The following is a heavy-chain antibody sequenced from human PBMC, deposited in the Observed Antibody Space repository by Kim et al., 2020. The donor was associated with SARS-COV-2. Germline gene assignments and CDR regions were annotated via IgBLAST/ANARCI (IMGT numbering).Heavy chain of an antibody. J-gene: IGHJ4*02. CDR2: IKSKTDGGTT. CDR3: TTDLSWFGELLHDY. CDR1: GFTFSNAW. V-gene: IGHV3-15*01. D-gene: IGHD3-10*01. Sequence: GGSLRLSCAASGFTFSNAWMSWVRQAPGKGLEWVGRIKSKTDGGTTDYAAPVKGRFTISRDDSKNTLYLQMNSLKTEDTAVYYCTTDLSWFGELLHDYWGQGTLVTVSS.